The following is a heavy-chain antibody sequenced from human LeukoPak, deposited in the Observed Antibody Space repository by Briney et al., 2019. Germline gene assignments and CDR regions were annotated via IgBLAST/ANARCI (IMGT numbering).Heavy chain of an antibody. D-gene: IGHD3-9*01. CDR3: GVVYYDILTAHHRITPTSCNWFDP. CDR1: GYTFTDYY. J-gene: IGHJ5*02. Sequence: ASVKVSCKASGYTFTDYYMHWVRQAPGQGFEWMGWINPNDGDTNYAQKFQGRVTMTRDASISTAHMEVSRLRSDDTAVYYCGVVYYDILTAHHRITPTSCNWFDPWGQGTLVTVSS. CDR2: INPNDGDT. V-gene: IGHV1-2*02.